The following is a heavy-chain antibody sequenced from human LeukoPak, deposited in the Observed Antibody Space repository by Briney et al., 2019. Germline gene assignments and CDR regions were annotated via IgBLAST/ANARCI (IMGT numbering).Heavy chain of an antibody. D-gene: IGHD3-10*01. V-gene: IGHV4-31*03. J-gene: IGHJ6*02. CDR3: ASLYGSGSLYYYGMDV. Sequence: SQTLSLTCTVSVGSISSAGYSWSWIRQHPGKGLEWIGDIYYSGSTYYNPSLKSRVTISVDTSKNQFSLKLSSVTAADTAVYYCASLYGSGSLYYYGMDVWGQGTTVTVSS. CDR2: IYYSGST. CDR1: VGSISSAGYS.